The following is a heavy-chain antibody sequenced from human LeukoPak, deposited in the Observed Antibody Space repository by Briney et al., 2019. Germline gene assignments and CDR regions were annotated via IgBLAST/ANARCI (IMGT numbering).Heavy chain of an antibody. CDR3: AKNQKWELLGPLDY. D-gene: IGHD1-26*01. Sequence: PGGSLRLSCAASGFTFSSYWMHWVRQAPGKGLVWVSRINSDGSSTSYADSVKGRFTISRDNAKNTLYLQMNSLRAEDTALYYCAKNQKWELLGPLDYWGQGTLVTVSS. CDR2: INSDGSST. J-gene: IGHJ4*02. V-gene: IGHV3-74*01. CDR1: GFTFSSYW.